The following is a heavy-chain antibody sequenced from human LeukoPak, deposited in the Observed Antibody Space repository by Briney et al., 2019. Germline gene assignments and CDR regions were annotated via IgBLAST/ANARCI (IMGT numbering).Heavy chain of an antibody. D-gene: IGHD3-22*01. Sequence: GGSLRLSCAASGFTFSSYGMHWVRQAPGKGLEWVAFIRYDGSNKYYADSVKGRFTISRDNSKNTLYLQMNSLRAEDTAVYYCAKDLSVIASVIDYWGQGTLVTVSS. V-gene: IGHV3-30*02. CDR2: IRYDGSNK. CDR3: AKDLSVIASVIDY. J-gene: IGHJ4*02. CDR1: GFTFSSYG.